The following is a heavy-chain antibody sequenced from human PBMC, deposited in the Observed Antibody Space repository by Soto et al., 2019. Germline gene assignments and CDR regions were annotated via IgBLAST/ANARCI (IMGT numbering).Heavy chain of an antibody. CDR1: GISFINHY. CDR3: ARDNSSRFPAAPGDKNSYSSAWWFDP. Sequence: ASVKVSCKASGISFINHYVHWVRQAPGQGPEWMGVINPAGSVTVYALKLQDRVTVTRDTSTSTVYMELNSLTSEDTAIYYCARDNSSRFPAAPGDKNSYSSAWWFDPWGQGTLVTVSS. CDR2: INPAGSVT. J-gene: IGHJ5*02. D-gene: IGHD6-13*01. V-gene: IGHV1-46*03.